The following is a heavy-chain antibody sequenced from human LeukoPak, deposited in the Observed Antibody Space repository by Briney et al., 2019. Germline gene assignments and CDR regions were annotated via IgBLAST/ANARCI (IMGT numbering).Heavy chain of an antibody. CDR2: ICDSGDT. Sequence: PSETLSLICSVSGVSISRYYWSWIRQPPGKGLEWMGYICDSGDTNFNPSLKSRVTISIDTSKNQFSLKLTSVTAADTAVYYCARGGGAAGYNYEFDYWGQGTLVTVSS. J-gene: IGHJ4*02. CDR1: GVSISRYY. CDR3: ARGGGAAGYNYEFDY. D-gene: IGHD5-24*01. V-gene: IGHV4-59*01.